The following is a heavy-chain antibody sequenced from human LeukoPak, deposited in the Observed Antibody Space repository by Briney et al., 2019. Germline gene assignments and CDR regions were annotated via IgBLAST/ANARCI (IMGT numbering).Heavy chain of an antibody. CDR2: IRSKANSYAT. V-gene: IGHV3-73*01. CDR3: TRQFSSPFDY. Sequence: GGSLRLSCAASGFTFSGSAMHWVRQASGKGLEWVGRIRSKANSYATAYAASVKGRFTISRDDSKNTAYLQMNSLKTEDTAVCYCTRQFSSPFDYWGQGTLVTVSS. J-gene: IGHJ4*02. CDR1: GFTFSGSA. D-gene: IGHD6-13*01.